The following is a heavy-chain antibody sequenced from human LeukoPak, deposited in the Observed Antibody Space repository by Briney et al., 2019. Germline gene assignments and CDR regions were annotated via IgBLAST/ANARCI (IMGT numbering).Heavy chain of an antibody. D-gene: IGHD2-15*01. CDR1: GYTFTGYY. J-gene: IGHJ6*03. CDR3: ARGKGGGWPPTYYYYMDV. Sequence: GASVKVSCKASGYTFTGYYMHWVRQAPGQGLEWMGLINPGGDNTNYAQNFQGRVTMTRDTSASTVYMELSSLGSEDTAVYYCARGKGGGWPPTYYYYMDVWGKGTTVTISS. V-gene: IGHV1-46*01. CDR2: INPGGDNT.